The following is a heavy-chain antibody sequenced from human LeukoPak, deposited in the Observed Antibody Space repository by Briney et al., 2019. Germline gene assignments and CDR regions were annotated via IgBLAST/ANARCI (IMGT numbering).Heavy chain of an antibody. CDR2: IIPIFGTA. D-gene: IGHD6-13*01. CDR3: ARDHIAAAGTADYYYMDV. Sequence: SVKVSCKASGGTFSSYAISWVRQPPGQGLEWMGGIIPIFGTANYAQKFQGRVTITADESTSTAYMELSSLRSEDTAVYYCARDHIAAAGTADYYYMDVWGKGTTVTVSS. V-gene: IGHV1-69*13. CDR1: GGTFSSYA. J-gene: IGHJ6*03.